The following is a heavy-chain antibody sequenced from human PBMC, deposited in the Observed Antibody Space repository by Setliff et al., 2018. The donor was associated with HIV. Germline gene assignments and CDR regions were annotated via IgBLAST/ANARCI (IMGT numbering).Heavy chain of an antibody. Sequence: LSLTCGVYGGSLSDYYWSWIRQPPGKGLEWIGEINHSGSSNYNPSLKSRVTISVDTSKNQLSLNVTSVTAADTAVYYCAREAYSGSYDWFDPWGQGTLVTVSS. V-gene: IGHV4-34*01. CDR1: GGSLSDYY. D-gene: IGHD1-26*01. CDR3: AREAYSGSYDWFDP. CDR2: INHSGSS. J-gene: IGHJ5*02.